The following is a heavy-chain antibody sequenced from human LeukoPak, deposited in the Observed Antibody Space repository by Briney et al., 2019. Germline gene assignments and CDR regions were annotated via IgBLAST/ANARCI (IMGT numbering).Heavy chain of an antibody. Sequence: GGSLRLSCAASGFTFSSYAMSWVRQAPGKGLEWVSDITSSGDSTYYADSAKGRFTISRDNSKNTLYLQMNSLRAEDTAVYYCAKDVVVAAVYYYYGMDVWGQGTTVTVSS. CDR3: AKDVVVAAVYYYYGMDV. J-gene: IGHJ6*02. CDR2: ITSSGDST. V-gene: IGHV3-23*01. D-gene: IGHD2-15*01. CDR1: GFTFSSYA.